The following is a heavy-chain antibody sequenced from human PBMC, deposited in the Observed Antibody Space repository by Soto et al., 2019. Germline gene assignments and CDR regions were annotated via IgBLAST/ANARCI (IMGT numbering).Heavy chain of an antibody. CDR1: GGSISSGGYY. CDR2: IYYSGST. V-gene: IGHV4-31*03. J-gene: IGHJ4*02. D-gene: IGHD3-22*01. CDR3: ARSYDSSGYYFDY. Sequence: SETLSLTCTVSGGSISSGGYYWSWIRQHPGRGLEWIGYIYYSGSTYYNPSLKSRVTISVDTSKNQFSLKLSSVTAADTAVYYCARSYDSSGYYFDYWGQGTLVTVSS.